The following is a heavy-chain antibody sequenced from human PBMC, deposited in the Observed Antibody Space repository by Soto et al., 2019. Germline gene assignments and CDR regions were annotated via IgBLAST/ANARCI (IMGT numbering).Heavy chain of an antibody. CDR3: ARAGVTMVRGVYYYGMDV. D-gene: IGHD3-10*01. V-gene: IGHV1-46*01. CDR2: INPSGGST. J-gene: IGHJ6*02. Sequence: ASVKVSCKASGYTFTSYYMHWVRQAPGQGLEWMGIINPSGGSTSYAQKFQGRVTMTRDTSTSTVYMELSSLRSEDTAVYYCARAGVTMVRGVYYYGMDVWGQGTTVTV. CDR1: GYTFTSYY.